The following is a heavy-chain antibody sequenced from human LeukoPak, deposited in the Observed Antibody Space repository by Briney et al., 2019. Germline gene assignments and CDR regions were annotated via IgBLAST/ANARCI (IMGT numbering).Heavy chain of an antibody. CDR2: IYYSGST. D-gene: IGHD6-19*01. CDR3: ARIDRAVAGTIDY. J-gene: IGHJ4*02. V-gene: IGHV4-59*08. Sequence: SETLSLTCTVSGGSISSYFWSWIRQPPGKGLEWIGYIYYSGSTNYNPSLKSRVTLSVDTSKNQFSLKLSSVTAADTAVYYCARIDRAVAGTIDYWGQGTLVTVSS. CDR1: GGSISSYF.